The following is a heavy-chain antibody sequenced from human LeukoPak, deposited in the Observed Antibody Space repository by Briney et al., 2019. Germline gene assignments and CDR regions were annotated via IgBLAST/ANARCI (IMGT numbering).Heavy chain of an antibody. D-gene: IGHD6-6*01. V-gene: IGHV4-39*01. J-gene: IGHJ4*02. Sequence: SETLSVTCTVSGGSITSSSYYWGWIRQPPGKGLEWIGSIYYSGSTYYNPSLKSRVTISVDTSKNQFSLKLSSVTAADTAVYYCVRRGYSSSFDYWGQGTLVTVSP. CDR2: IYYSGST. CDR1: GGSITSSSYY. CDR3: VRRGYSSSFDY.